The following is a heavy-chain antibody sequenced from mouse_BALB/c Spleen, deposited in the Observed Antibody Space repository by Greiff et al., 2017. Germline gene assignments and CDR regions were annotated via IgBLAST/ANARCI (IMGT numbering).Heavy chain of an antibody. CDR3: ARDYYGSSFDY. J-gene: IGHJ2*01. D-gene: IGHD1-1*01. CDR2: ISYDGSN. V-gene: IGHV3-6*02. Sequence: EESGPGLVKPSQSLSLTCSVTGYSITSGYYWNWIRQFPGNKLEWMGYISYDGSNNYNPSLKNRISITRDTSKNQFFLKLNSVTTEDTATYYCARDYYGSSFDYWGQGTTLTVSS. CDR1: GYSITSGYY.